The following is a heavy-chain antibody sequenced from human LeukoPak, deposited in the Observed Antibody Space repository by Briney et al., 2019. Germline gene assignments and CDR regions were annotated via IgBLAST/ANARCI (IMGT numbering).Heavy chain of an antibody. Sequence: ASVKVSCKASGYTFTGYYMHWVRQAPGQGLEWMGWINPNSGGTNYAQKFQGRVTMTRDTSISTAYMELSRLRSDDTAVYYCARSPSSSWYYFDYWGQGTLVTASS. V-gene: IGHV1-2*02. CDR1: GYTFTGYY. CDR3: ARSPSSSWYYFDY. J-gene: IGHJ4*02. D-gene: IGHD6-13*01. CDR2: INPNSGGT.